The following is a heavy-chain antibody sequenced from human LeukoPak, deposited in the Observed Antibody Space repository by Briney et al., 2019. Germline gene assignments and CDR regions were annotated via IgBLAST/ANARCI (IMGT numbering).Heavy chain of an antibody. D-gene: IGHD4-17*01. CDR2: IYYSGST. Sequence: SETLSLTCTVSGGSISNYYWSWIRQPPGKGLEWIGYIYYSGSTNYNPSLKSRVTISVDTSKNQFSLKLSSVTAADTAVYYCARHDGHYEFDYWGQGALVAVSS. CDR1: GGSISNYY. V-gene: IGHV4-59*08. J-gene: IGHJ4*02. CDR3: ARHDGHYEFDY.